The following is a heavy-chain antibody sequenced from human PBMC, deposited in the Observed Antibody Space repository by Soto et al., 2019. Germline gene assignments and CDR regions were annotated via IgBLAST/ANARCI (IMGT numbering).Heavy chain of an antibody. CDR1: GYRFISYW. V-gene: IGHV5-51*01. CDR2: IYPGDSDT. CDR3: ARTSAAGKYYDGMDV. Sequence: GESLKISCQGSGYRFISYWIGWVRQMPGKGLEWMGIIYPGDSDTRYSPSFQGQVTISADKSISTAYLQWSSLKASDTAMYYCARTSAAGKYYDGMDVWGQGTTVTVSS. D-gene: IGHD6-13*01. J-gene: IGHJ6*02.